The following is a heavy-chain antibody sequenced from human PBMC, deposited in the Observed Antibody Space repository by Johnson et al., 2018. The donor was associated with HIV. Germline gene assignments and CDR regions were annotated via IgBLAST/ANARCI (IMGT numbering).Heavy chain of an antibody. CDR1: GFTVSSNY. Sequence: QVQLVESGGGVVRPGGSLRLSCAASGFTVSSNYMNWVRQAPGKGLEWVAVISYDGNNKYYADSVKGRFSISRDNSKNTLYLQMNSLRPEDTTIYYCAKAIWGGGNLGMGAFDIWGQGTMVTVSS. D-gene: IGHD4-23*01. CDR3: AKAIWGGGNLGMGAFDI. J-gene: IGHJ3*02. V-gene: IGHV3-30*18. CDR2: ISYDGNNK.